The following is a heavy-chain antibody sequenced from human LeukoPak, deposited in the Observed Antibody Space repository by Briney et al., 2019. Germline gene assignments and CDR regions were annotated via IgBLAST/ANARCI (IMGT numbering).Heavy chain of an antibody. J-gene: IGHJ4*02. D-gene: IGHD4-11*01. CDR1: GFTFSSYG. CDR3: ATDDYRGLGY. CDR2: IVQDGSHT. V-gene: IGHV3-74*01. Sequence: GGSLRLSCAASGFTFSSYGMHWVRQSPGQGLVWVSHIVQDGSHTTYADSVKGRFTISRDNAKNTVYLQMNSLRAEDTGVYYCATDDYRGLGYWGQGTLVTVSS.